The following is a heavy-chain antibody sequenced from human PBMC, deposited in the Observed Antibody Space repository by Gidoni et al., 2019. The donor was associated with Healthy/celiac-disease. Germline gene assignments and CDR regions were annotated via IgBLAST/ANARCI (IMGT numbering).Heavy chain of an antibody. CDR1: GFSLSHARMG. CDR3: ARLWFGESDFPGYYYYYYYMDV. J-gene: IGHJ6*03. D-gene: IGHD3-10*01. Sequence: QVTLKESGPVLVTPTETLTLTCTVSGFSLSHARMGVSWIRQPPGKALEWLAHIFSNDEKSSSTSLKSRLTISKDTSKSQVVLTMTNMDPVDTATYYCARLWFGESDFPGYYYYYYYMDVWGKGTTVTVSS. CDR2: IFSNDEK. V-gene: IGHV2-26*01.